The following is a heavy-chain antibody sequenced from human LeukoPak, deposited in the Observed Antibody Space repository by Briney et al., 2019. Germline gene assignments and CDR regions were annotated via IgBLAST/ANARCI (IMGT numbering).Heavy chain of an antibody. D-gene: IGHD2-21*01. J-gene: IGHJ4*02. CDR3: TRYGDYPFDY. CDR1: GYTFTGYY. CDR2: IRSKANSYAT. Sequence: RASVKVSCKASGYTFTGYYMHWVRQASGKGLEWVGRIRSKANSYATAYAASVKGRFTISRDDSKNTAYLQMNSLKTEDTAVYYCTRYGDYPFDYWGQGTLVTVSS. V-gene: IGHV3-73*01.